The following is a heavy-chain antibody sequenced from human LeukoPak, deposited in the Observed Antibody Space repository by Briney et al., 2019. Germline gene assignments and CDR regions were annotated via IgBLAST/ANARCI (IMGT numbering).Heavy chain of an antibody. CDR2: IKQDGSEK. CDR3: RADYYDSSGYYWDLDY. Sequence: GGSLRLSCAASGFTFSSYEMNWVRQAPGKGLEWVANIKQDGSEKCYVDSVKGRFTISRDNAKNSPYLQMNSLRTEDTAVYYCRADYYDSSGYYWDLDYWGQGTLVTVSS. J-gene: IGHJ4*02. D-gene: IGHD3-22*01. CDR1: GFTFSSYE. V-gene: IGHV3-7*01.